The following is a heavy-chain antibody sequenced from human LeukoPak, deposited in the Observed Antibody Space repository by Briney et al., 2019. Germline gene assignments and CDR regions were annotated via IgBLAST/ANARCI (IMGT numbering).Heavy chain of an antibody. CDR1: GFTFSSYW. CDR3: ARERGKYYYDSSGYYDY. J-gene: IGHJ4*02. D-gene: IGHD3-22*01. Sequence: GGSLRLSCAASGFTFSSYWMSWVRQAPGKGLEWVANIKQDGSEKYYVDSVKGRFTISRDNAKNSLYLQMNSLRAEDTAVYYCARERGKYYYDSSGYYDYWGQGTLVTVSS. CDR2: IKQDGSEK. V-gene: IGHV3-7*01.